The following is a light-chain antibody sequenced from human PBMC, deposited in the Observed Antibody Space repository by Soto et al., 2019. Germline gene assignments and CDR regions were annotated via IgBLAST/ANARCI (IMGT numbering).Light chain of an antibody. J-gene: IGKJ4*01. CDR2: AAS. Sequence: DVQMTQAPSSLSASVGDRVTITCRASQGISNYLAWYQQKPGKVPKLLIYAASILQSGVPSRFSGSRSGTDFTLTISSLQPEDVATYYCQKYNSAPRTFGGGTQVEIK. V-gene: IGKV1-27*01. CDR3: QKYNSAPRT. CDR1: QGISNY.